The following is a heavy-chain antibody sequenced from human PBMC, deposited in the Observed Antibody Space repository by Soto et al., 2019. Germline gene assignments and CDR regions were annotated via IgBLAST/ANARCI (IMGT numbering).Heavy chain of an antibody. CDR3: ARAWDYYDSSGYYWLLGFDY. CDR2: ISAYNGNT. J-gene: IGHJ4*02. CDR1: GYTFTSYG. V-gene: IGHV1-18*01. Sequence: ASVKVSCKASGYTFTSYGIGWVRQAPGQGLEWMGWISAYNGNTNYAQKLQGRVTMTTDTSTSTAYMELRSLRSDDTAVYYCARAWDYYDSSGYYWLLGFDYWGQGTLVTVSS. D-gene: IGHD3-22*01.